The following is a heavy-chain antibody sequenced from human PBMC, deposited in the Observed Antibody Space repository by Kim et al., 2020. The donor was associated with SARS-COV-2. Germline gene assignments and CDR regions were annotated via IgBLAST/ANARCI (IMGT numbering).Heavy chain of an antibody. Sequence: THYAGSVMGRFTISRDGSRNTVFLQMNSLRADDTAVYYCARGGLTSGFDYWGQGTLVTVSS. J-gene: IGHJ4*02. CDR2: T. V-gene: IGHV3-23*01. CDR3: ARGGLTSGFDY. D-gene: IGHD3-3*01.